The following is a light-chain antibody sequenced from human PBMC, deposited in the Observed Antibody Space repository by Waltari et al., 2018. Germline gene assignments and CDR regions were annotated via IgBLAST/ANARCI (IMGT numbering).Light chain of an antibody. Sequence: EIVLTQSPGTLSLSPGERATLPCRASQTINSHLAWYQQRLGQAPRLLIYDASKRATGIPARFSGSGSGTDFTLTITSLEPEDFAVYYCQQRDHWPPGATFGPGTKVDIK. CDR1: QTINSH. CDR3: QQRDHWPPGAT. CDR2: DAS. J-gene: IGKJ3*01. V-gene: IGKV3-11*01.